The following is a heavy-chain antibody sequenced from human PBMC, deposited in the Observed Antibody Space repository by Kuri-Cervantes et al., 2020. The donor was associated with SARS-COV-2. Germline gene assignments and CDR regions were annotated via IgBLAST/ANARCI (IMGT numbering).Heavy chain of an antibody. CDR3: ARMGGYSYGSLSGMDV. CDR2: IDWDDDK. CDR1: GFSLRTSGMR. Sequence: SGPTLVQPTPTLTLTCTFSGFSLRTSGMRVSWIRQPPGKALEWLARIDWDDDKFYSTSLKTRLTLSKDTSKNQVVLTMTNMDPVDTAPYYCARMGGYSYGSLSGMDVWGQGTTVTDSS. D-gene: IGHD5-18*01. J-gene: IGHJ6*02. V-gene: IGHV2-70*04.